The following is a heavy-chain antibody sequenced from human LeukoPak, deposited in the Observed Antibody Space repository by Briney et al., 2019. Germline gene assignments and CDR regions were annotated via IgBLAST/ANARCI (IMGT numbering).Heavy chain of an antibody. Sequence: GGSLRLSCAASGFSFSRYGMHWVRQAPGKGLEWVAVIYSAGSTFYADSVKGRFTISRDNSKNTVFLQMNSLRVEDTAVYYCARDVGYSSGWSGFDPWGQGTLVTVSS. CDR2: IYSAGST. CDR1: GFSFSRYG. CDR3: ARDVGYSSGWSGFDP. J-gene: IGHJ5*02. V-gene: IGHV3-NL1*01. D-gene: IGHD6-19*01.